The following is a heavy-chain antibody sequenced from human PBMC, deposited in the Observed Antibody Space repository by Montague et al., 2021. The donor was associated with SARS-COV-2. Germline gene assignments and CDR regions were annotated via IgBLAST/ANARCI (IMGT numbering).Heavy chain of an antibody. V-gene: IGHV3-30*18. Sequence: SLRLSCAVSGFTFSRFGMHWVRQPPGKGLEWVALISYDAGHKHYAASVKGRFTISRDNSNNTLYLQMNSLKPEDTAVYYCAKDLASYTDYGSGSYFPTGEDYWGQGALVTVAS. CDR3: AKDLASYTDYGSGSYFPTGEDY. CDR2: ISYDAGHK. CDR1: GFTFSRFG. D-gene: IGHD3-10*01. J-gene: IGHJ4*02.